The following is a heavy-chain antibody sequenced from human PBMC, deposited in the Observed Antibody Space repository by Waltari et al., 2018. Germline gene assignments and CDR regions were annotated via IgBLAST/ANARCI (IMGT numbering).Heavy chain of an antibody. CDR2: ISAYNGNT. CDR1: GYTYPSYG. CDR3: ARSPYGSGSYYLDY. V-gene: IGHV1-18*01. J-gene: IGHJ4*02. Sequence: QVQLVQSGAEGKKPGASVKVSCKASGYTYPSYGISWVRQSPGQGLEWRGWISAYNGNTNYAQKLQGRVTMTTDTSTSTAYMELRSLRSDDTAVYYCARSPYGSGSYYLDYWGQGTLVTVSS. D-gene: IGHD3-10*01.